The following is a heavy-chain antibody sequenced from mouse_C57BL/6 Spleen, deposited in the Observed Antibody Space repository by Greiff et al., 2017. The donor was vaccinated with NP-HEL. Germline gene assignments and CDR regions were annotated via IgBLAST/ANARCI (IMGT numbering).Heavy chain of an antibody. CDR3: ARDYYGRVGWYFDV. V-gene: IGHV3-6*01. D-gene: IGHD1-1*01. Sequence: EVKLVESGPGLVKPSQSLSLTCSVTGYSITSGYYWNWIRQFPGNKLEWMGYISYDGSNNYNPSLKNRISITRDTSKNQFFLKLNSVTTEDTATYYCARDYYGRVGWYFDVWGTGTTVTVSS. CDR2: ISYDGSN. J-gene: IGHJ1*03. CDR1: GYSITSGYY.